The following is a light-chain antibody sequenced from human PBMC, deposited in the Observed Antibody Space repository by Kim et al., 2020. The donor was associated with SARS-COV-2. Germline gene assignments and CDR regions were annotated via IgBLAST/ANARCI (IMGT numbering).Light chain of an antibody. Sequence: VSPGEKATLSCRASQSVSSNLAWYQQKPGQAPRLLIYGASTRATGIPARFSGSGSGTEFTLTISSLQSEDFALYYCQQHNNWPWTFGQGTKVDIK. V-gene: IGKV3-15*01. CDR2: GAS. J-gene: IGKJ1*01. CDR3: QQHNNWPWT. CDR1: QSVSSN.